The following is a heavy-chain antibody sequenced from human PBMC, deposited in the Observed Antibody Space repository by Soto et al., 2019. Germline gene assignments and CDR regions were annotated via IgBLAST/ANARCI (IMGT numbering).Heavy chain of an antibody. Sequence: PETPSLTRPHSGRSIRGQYLSWTRRPPGKGLEWIGYGLRHEFVGTNPSLTNRVTISVDMSKRQFSLRLNSVTAADTAVYYCVAGPDHAKSAYWGQGTLVTVSS. V-gene: IGHV4-59*11. CDR1: GRSIRGQY. CDR2: GLRHEFV. CDR3: VAGPDHAKSAY. J-gene: IGHJ4*01.